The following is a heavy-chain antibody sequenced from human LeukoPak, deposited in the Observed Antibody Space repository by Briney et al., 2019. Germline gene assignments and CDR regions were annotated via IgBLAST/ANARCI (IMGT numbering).Heavy chain of an antibody. CDR1: GFTFSSYG. J-gene: IGHJ6*02. CDR2: IKQDGSEK. CDR3: ARDPYLGYCSSTSCRYYYGMDV. V-gene: IGHV3-7*01. Sequence: PGGSLRLSCAASGFTFSSYGMHWVRQAPGKGLEWVANIKQDGSEKYYVDSVKGRFTISRDNAKNSLYLQMNSLRAEDTAVYYCARDPYLGYCSSTSCRYYYGMDVWGQGTTVTVSS. D-gene: IGHD2-2*01.